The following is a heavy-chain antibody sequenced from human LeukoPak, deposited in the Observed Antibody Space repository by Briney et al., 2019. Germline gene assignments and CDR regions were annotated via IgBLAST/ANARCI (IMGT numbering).Heavy chain of an antibody. CDR1: AFTFSSYW. CDR2: IKDDGSEK. Sequence: GGSLSLSCAGSAFTFSSYWMSWVRQAPGKGPEWVANIKDDGSEKYYLDSVKGRFTISRDNAKNSLYLQMNSLRAEDTAVYYCARDHGSGSYYDYWGQGTLVTVSS. J-gene: IGHJ4*02. D-gene: IGHD3-10*01. V-gene: IGHV3-7*01. CDR3: ARDHGSGSYYDY.